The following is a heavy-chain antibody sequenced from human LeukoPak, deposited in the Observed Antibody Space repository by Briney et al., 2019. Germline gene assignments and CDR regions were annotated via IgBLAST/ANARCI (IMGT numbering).Heavy chain of an antibody. CDR2: IYPGDSDT. CDR1: GYSFTSYW. Sequence: GESLKISCKGSGYSFTSYWIGWVRQMPGKGLEWMGIIYPGDSDTRYSPSFQGQVTISADKSISTAYLQWSSLKASDTAMYYCARLLGLYCSSTSCLYYYYYMDVWGKGTTVTVSS. J-gene: IGHJ6*03. CDR3: ARLLGLYCSSTSCLYYYYYMDV. V-gene: IGHV5-51*01. D-gene: IGHD2-2*01.